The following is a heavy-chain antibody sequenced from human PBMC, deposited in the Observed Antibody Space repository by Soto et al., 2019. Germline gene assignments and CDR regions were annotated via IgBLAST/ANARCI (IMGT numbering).Heavy chain of an antibody. CDR3: ARGGSGYSIEY. CDR2: ISDTGGTI. Sequence: PGGSLRLSCAASGFTFGNYYMSWIRQAPGKGLEWFSYISDTGGTIYYADSVKGRFTISRDNAKNSLYLQMNSLRVEDTAVYYCARGGSGYSIEYWGQGTLVTVSS. J-gene: IGHJ4*02. CDR1: GFTFGNYY. V-gene: IGHV3-11*01. D-gene: IGHD5-12*01.